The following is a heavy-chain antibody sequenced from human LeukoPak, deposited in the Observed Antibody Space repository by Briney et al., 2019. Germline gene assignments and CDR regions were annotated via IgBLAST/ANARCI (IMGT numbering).Heavy chain of an antibody. D-gene: IGHD2-8*01. CDR2: FSGSGGTT. CDR1: GFTFSGYA. Sequence: GGSLRPSCAASGFTFSGYAMNWVRQAPGGGLEWVSGFSGSGGTTYYADSVKGRFTTSRDNSKNTLYLQMNSLRAEDTAVYYCANGNRCTSPNCLGYYYFYMDVWGKGTTVTVSS. CDR3: ANGNRCTSPNCLGYYYFYMDV. J-gene: IGHJ6*03. V-gene: IGHV3-23*01.